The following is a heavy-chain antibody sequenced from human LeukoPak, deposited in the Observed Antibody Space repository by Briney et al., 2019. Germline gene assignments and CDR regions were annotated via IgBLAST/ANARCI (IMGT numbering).Heavy chain of an antibody. D-gene: IGHD5-12*01. CDR3: ARGRATTLDY. CDR1: GFTFSSYA. J-gene: IGHJ4*02. CDR2: ISYDGSNK. V-gene: IGHV3-30-3*01. Sequence: GRSLRLSCAASGFTFSSYAMHWVRQAPGKGLEWVAVISYDGSNKYYADPVKGRFTIPRGNSKNTLYLQMNSLRAEDTAVYYCARGRATTLDYWGQGTLVTVSS.